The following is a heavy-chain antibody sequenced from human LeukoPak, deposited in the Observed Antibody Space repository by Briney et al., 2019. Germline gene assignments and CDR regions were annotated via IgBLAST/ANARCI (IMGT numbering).Heavy chain of an antibody. J-gene: IGHJ5*02. D-gene: IGHD5-24*01. V-gene: IGHV4-4*07. CDR3: ARRSRDGYNYYWFDP. CDR1: GGSISSYY. Sequence: SETLSLTCTVSGGSISSYYWSWIRQPAGKGLEWIGRIYTSGSTNYNPSLKSRVTMSVDTSKNQFSLKLSSVTAADTAVYYCARRSRDGYNYYWFDPWGQGTLVTVSS. CDR2: IYTSGST.